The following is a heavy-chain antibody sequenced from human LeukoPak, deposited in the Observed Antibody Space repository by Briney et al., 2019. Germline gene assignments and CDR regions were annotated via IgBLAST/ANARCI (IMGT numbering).Heavy chain of an antibody. J-gene: IGHJ4*02. D-gene: IGHD6-13*01. CDR3: ARGIATDY. V-gene: IGHV4-34*01. CDR1: GGSFCGYY. Sequence: SETLSLTCAVYGGSFCGYYWSWIRQPPRKGLEWIGEINHSGSTNYNPSLKSRVTISVDTSKNQFSLKLSSVTAADTAVYYCARGIATDYWGQGTLVTVSS. CDR2: INHSGST.